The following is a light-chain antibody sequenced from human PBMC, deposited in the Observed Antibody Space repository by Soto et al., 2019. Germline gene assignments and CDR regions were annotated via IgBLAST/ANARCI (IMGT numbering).Light chain of an antibody. V-gene: IGLV2-18*01. J-gene: IGLJ2*01. Sequence: QSALTQPPSVSGSPGQSVTISCTGTSSDVGSYNRVSWYQHPPGTAPKLMIYEVSNRPSGVPDRFSGSKSGNTASLTISRRHAEDEADYYCRLNTSSSTVVFGAGTKLTVL. CDR3: RLNTSSSTVV. CDR2: EVS. CDR1: SSDVGSYNR.